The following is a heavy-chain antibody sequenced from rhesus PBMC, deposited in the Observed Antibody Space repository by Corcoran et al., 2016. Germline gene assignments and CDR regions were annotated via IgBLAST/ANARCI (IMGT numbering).Heavy chain of an antibody. V-gene: IGHV3-100*02. Sequence: EVQLVESGGGLVQPGGSLRLSCVASGFTFSSYEMHWFRQAPGKGLEWVSVIRESGGTIYYADSVKGRFTISRDNAKNSLFLQMNSLRAEDTAVYYCTRDGVLGRFDYWGQGVLVTVSS. CDR2: IRESGGTI. CDR3: TRDGVLGRFDY. J-gene: IGHJ4*01. D-gene: IGHD3-34*01. CDR1: GFTFSSYE.